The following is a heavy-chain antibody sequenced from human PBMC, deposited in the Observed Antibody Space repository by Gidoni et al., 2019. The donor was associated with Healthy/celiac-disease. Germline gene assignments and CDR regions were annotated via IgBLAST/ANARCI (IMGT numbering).Heavy chain of an antibody. CDR2: ISGSGGST. CDR1: GFTVRSYA. D-gene: IGHD2-21*02. Sequence: EVQLLESGGGLVQPGGSRRLSDAASGFTVRSYAMAWVRQAPGKGLEWVSAISGSGGSTYYADSVKGRFTISRDNSKNTLYLQMNSLRAEDTAVYYCAKVPRRYCGGDCFLDYWGQGTLVTVSS. CDR3: AKVPRRYCGGDCFLDY. V-gene: IGHV3-23*01. J-gene: IGHJ4*02.